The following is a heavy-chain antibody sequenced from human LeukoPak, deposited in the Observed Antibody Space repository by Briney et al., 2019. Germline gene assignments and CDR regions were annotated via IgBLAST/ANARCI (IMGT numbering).Heavy chain of an antibody. CDR3: ARGTKSPRTTVLTSFWYFDL. Sequence: SETLSLTCTVSGGSITSDVHYWNWIRQSAEKGLEWIGRVHTTGSLDYNPSLKSRVTISIDTSSNHFSLMMDSVSTTDTAVYYCARGTKSPRTTVLTSFWYFDLWGRGTLVTVSS. CDR1: GGSITSDVHY. D-gene: IGHD4-17*01. CDR2: VHTTGSL. V-gene: IGHV4-61*02. J-gene: IGHJ2*01.